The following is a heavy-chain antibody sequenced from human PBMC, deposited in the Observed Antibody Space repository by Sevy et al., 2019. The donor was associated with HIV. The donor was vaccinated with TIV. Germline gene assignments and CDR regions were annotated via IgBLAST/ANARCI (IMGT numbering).Heavy chain of an antibody. D-gene: IGHD3-16*02. CDR1: GFTFSSYS. Sequence: GGSLRLSCEASGFTFSSYSMNWVRQAPGKGLEWVSSISTSSTYIYYADSVKGRITISRDNAKNSLYLQMNSLRVEDTAVYYCARAKNDYIWGSYRPTFDYWVQGTLVTVSS. CDR3: ARAKNDYIWGSYRPTFDY. J-gene: IGHJ4*02. V-gene: IGHV3-21*01. CDR2: ISTSSTYI.